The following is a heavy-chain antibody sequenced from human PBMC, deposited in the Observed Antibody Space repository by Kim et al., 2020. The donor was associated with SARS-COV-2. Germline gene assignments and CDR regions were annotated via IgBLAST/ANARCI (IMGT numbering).Heavy chain of an antibody. V-gene: IGHV3-33*01. D-gene: IGHD6-19*01. CDR2: IWYDGSNK. J-gene: IGHJ4*02. CDR3: ASAGFGSAWYFDY. Sequence: GGSLRLSCAASGFTFNSYGMHWVRQVPGKGLEWVAVIWYDGSNKYYADSIKGRFTISRDNSKNTLYLQMNSLRADDTAVYYCASAGFGSAWYFDYWGQGTLVTVSS. CDR1: GFTFNSYG.